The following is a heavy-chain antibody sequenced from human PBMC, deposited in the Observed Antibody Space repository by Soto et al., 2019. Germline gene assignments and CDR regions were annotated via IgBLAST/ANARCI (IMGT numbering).Heavy chain of an antibody. CDR3: ARYGSGSSVWFDP. J-gene: IGHJ5*02. V-gene: IGHV4-30-4*02. D-gene: IGHD3-10*01. CDR2: ISYSGST. Sequence: SETLSLTCTVSGGSISSGNYYWSWIRQPPGKGLEWIGFISYSGSTYYNPSLKSRVTILVDTSKNQFSLKVSSVTAADTAVYYCARYGSGSSVWFDPWGQGTLVTVSS. CDR1: GGSISSGNYY.